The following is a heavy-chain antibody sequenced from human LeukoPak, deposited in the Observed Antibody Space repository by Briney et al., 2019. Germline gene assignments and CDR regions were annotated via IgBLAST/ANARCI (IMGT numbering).Heavy chain of an antibody. D-gene: IGHD3-3*01. CDR3: ARDQYYDFWSGYSNWFDP. CDR1: GYTFTSYG. V-gene: IGHV1-18*01. J-gene: IGHJ5*02. Sequence: RASVKVSCKASGYTFTSYGISWVRQAPGQGLEWMGWISAYNGNTNYAQKLQGRVTMTTDTSTSTAYMELRSLRSDDTAVYYCARDQYYDFWSGYSNWFDPRGQGTLVTVSS. CDR2: ISAYNGNT.